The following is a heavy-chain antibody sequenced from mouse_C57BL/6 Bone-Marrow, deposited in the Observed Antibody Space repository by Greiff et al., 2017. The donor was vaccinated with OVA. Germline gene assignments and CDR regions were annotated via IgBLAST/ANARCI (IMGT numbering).Heavy chain of an antibody. CDR1: GYTFTSYW. CDR3: TRRSSVLLPYGYFDV. V-gene: IGHV1-5*01. Sequence: VQLQQSGTVLARPGASVKMSCKTSGYTFTSYWMHWVKQRPGQGLEWIGAIYPGNSDTSYNQKFKGKAKLTAVTSASTAYMELSSLTNEDSAVYYCTRRSSVLLPYGYFDVWGTGTTVTVSS. D-gene: IGHD1-2*01. CDR2: IYPGNSDT. J-gene: IGHJ1*03.